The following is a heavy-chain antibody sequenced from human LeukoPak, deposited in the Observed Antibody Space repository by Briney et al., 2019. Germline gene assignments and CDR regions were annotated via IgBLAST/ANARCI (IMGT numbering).Heavy chain of an antibody. D-gene: IGHD1-26*01. J-gene: IGHJ3*02. CDR1: GGSISSSSYY. V-gene: IGHV4-39*07. Sequence: SDTLSLTCTVSGGSISSSSYYWGWIRQPPGKGLEWIGSIYYSGSTYYNPSLKSRVTISVDTSKNQFSLKLSSVTAADTAVYYCARGGLPDNPFTFDIWGQGTMVTVSS. CDR2: IYYSGST. CDR3: ARGGLPDNPFTFDI.